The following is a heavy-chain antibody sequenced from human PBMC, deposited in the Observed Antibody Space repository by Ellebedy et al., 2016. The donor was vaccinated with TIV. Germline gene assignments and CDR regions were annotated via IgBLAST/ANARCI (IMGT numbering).Heavy chain of an antibody. Sequence: SQTLSLTCXISGDSVSSNSAAWNWIRQSPSRGLEWLGRTYYRSKWYNDYAVSVKSRITINPDTSKNQFSLQLNSVTPEDTAVYYCARDLVTIFGVVIIGDYWGQGTLVTVSS. D-gene: IGHD3-3*01. CDR3: ARDLVTIFGVVIIGDY. CDR2: TYYRSKWYN. CDR1: GDSVSSNSAA. J-gene: IGHJ4*02. V-gene: IGHV6-1*01.